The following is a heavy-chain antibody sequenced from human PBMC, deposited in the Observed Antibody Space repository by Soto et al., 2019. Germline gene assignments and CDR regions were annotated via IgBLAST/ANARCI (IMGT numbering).Heavy chain of an antibody. Sequence: GGSLRLSCAASGFTFSSYSMNWVRQAPGKGLGWVAALSSDGNNKYYADSVKGRFTISRDDSRNTLYLQMDSLRVEDTAVYFCARGGNILTGYYSSLDYWGQGTLVTVSS. CDR2: LSSDGNNK. CDR1: GFTFSSYS. CDR3: ARGGNILTGYYSSLDY. J-gene: IGHJ4*02. V-gene: IGHV3-30*03. D-gene: IGHD3-9*01.